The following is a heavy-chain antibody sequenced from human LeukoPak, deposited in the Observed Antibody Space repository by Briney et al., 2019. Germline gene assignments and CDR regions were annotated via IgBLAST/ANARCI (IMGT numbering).Heavy chain of an antibody. D-gene: IGHD2-15*01. CDR1: GGSISSSSYY. J-gene: IGHJ6*03. Sequence: SETLSLTCTVSGGSISSSSYYWGWIRQPPGKGLEWIGTIYYSGSTYYHPSLKSRLTISVDTSKNQFSLKLNSVTAADTAVYYCASFYCSGGSCYQYFSYYYMDVWGKGTTVTISS. CDR3: ASFYCSGGSCYQYFSYYYMDV. CDR2: IYYSGST. V-gene: IGHV4-39*01.